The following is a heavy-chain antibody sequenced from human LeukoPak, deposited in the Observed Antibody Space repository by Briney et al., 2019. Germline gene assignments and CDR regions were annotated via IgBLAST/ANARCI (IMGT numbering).Heavy chain of an antibody. J-gene: IGHJ6*03. D-gene: IGHD4/OR15-4a*01. Sequence: NPSETLSLTCTVSGGSISSYYWSWIRQPAGEGLEWIGRVYTSGSTNYNPSLKSRVTVSLDKSKNQFSLKLSSVTAADTAVYYCARATYGASRYIDVWGKGTTVTVSS. CDR1: GGSISSYY. CDR3: ARATYGASRYIDV. CDR2: VYTSGST. V-gene: IGHV4-4*07.